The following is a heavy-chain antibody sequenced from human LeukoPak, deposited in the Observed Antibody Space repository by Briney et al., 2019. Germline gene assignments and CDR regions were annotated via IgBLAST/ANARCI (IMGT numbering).Heavy chain of an antibody. V-gene: IGHV3-74*01. Sequence: GGSLRLSCAASGFTFSSYWMHWVRQAPGKGLVWVSRINSDGSSTSYADSVKGRFTISRDNAKNTLYLQMNSLRAEDTAVYYCAKDPTHFRVWDDYDTNILSHWGQGTLVTVSS. CDR2: INSDGSST. CDR1: GFTFSSYW. D-gene: IGHD4/OR15-4a*01. CDR3: AKDPTHFRVWDDYDTNILSH. J-gene: IGHJ4*02.